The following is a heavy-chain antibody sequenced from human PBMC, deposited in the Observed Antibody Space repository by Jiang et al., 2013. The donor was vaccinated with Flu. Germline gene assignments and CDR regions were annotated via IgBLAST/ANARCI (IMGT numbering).Heavy chain of an antibody. D-gene: IGHD3-10*01. CDR3: ARDPGYYGSGASWFDP. CDR2: IYYSGST. Sequence: PGLVKPSETLSLTCTVSGGSISSYYWSWIRQPPGKGLEWIGYIYYSGSTNYNPSLKSRVTISVGTSKNQFSLKLSSVTAADTAVYYCARDPGYYGSGASWFDPWGQGTLVTVSS. V-gene: IGHV4-59*01. CDR1: GGSISSYY. J-gene: IGHJ5*02.